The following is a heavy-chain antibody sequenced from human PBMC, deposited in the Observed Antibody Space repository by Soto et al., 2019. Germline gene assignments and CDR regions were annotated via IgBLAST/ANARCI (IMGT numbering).Heavy chain of an antibody. J-gene: IGHJ6*02. Sequence: DVQLVETGGELIQPGGSLRLSCAASGFTVSSKYMSWVRQAPGKGLEWISVIWSAGLIYYADSVRGRFTISRDIPKNILYLEMTSLRADDTAVYYCAREAPMDVWGQGTTVTVSS. CDR3: AREAPMDV. V-gene: IGHV3-53*02. CDR1: GFTVSSKY. CDR2: IWSAGLI.